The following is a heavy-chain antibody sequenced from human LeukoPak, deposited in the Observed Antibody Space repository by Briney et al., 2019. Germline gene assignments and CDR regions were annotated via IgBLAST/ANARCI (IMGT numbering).Heavy chain of an antibody. V-gene: IGHV3-23*01. CDR3: AKAYTTYYYYYMDV. D-gene: IGHD3-16*01. CDR2: ISGSGDST. Sequence: GGSLRLSCAPSGFTSSSYAMSWVRQAPGMGLEWVSRISGSGDSTYYADSVKGRFTISRDNCKNTVILQMNRLRAEDTAVYYCAKAYTTYYYYYMDVWGEGTTVIVSS. CDR1: GFTSSSYA. J-gene: IGHJ6*03.